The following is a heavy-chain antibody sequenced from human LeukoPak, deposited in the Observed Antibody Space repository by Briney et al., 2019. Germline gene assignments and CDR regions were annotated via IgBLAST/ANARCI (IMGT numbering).Heavy chain of an antibody. J-gene: IGHJ4*02. CDR2: IYYSGST. CDR3: ASPLGYCSTTSCDPRRRFDY. D-gene: IGHD2-2*01. Sequence: PSETLSLTCTVSGGSISSNNYYWGWIRQPPGKGLEGIGSIYYSGSTYYNPSLKSRVTISVDTSKNQFSLKLSSVTAADTAVYYCASPLGYCSTTSCDPRRRFDYWGQGTLVTVSS. CDR1: GGSISSNNYY. V-gene: IGHV4-39*01.